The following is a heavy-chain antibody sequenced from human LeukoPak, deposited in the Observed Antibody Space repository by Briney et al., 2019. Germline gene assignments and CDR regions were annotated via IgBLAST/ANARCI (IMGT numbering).Heavy chain of an antibody. Sequence: ASVKVSCKASGYTFTSYGISWVRQAPGQGLEWMGWINTNTENPTYAQGFTGRFVFSLDTSVSTAYLQISSLKAEDTAVYCCARDFGIAVAEPFDYWGQGTLVTVSS. J-gene: IGHJ4*02. CDR3: ARDFGIAVAEPFDY. CDR2: INTNTENP. V-gene: IGHV7-4-1*02. D-gene: IGHD6-19*01. CDR1: GYTFTSYG.